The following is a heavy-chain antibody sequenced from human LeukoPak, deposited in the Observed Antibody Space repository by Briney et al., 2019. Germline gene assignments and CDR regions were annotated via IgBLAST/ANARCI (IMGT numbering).Heavy chain of an antibody. CDR1: GYTFSNYG. CDR3: ARSLPAFYFDVSAYSGDF. D-gene: IGHD3-22*01. CDR2: ISVHNGYT. J-gene: IGHJ4*02. Sequence: ASVKVSCKASGYTFSNYGINWVRQAPGPGPEWVGWISVHNGYTNYAQKLQGRASMTTDTSTSTAYMELRSLRSVDTAVYYCARSLPAFYFDVSAYSGDFWGQGTLVTVSS. V-gene: IGHV1-18*01.